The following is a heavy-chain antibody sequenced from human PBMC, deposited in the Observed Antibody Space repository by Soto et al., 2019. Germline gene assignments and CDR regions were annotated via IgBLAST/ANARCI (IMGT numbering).Heavy chain of an antibody. CDR1: GGSISSYY. J-gene: IGHJ4*02. CDR2: IYYSGST. D-gene: IGHD3-22*01. V-gene: IGHV4-59*08. Sequence: LETLSLTCTVAGGSISSYYWSWIRQHPGKGLEWIGYIYYSGSTNYNPSLKSRVTISVDTSKNQFSLKLSSVTAADTAVYYCARLRDYYDSRYYFDYWGQGTLVIVSS. CDR3: ARLRDYYDSRYYFDY.